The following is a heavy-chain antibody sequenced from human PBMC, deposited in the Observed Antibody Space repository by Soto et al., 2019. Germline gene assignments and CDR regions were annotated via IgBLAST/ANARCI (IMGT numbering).Heavy chain of an antibody. D-gene: IGHD4-17*01. CDR1: GGSISSGGYY. J-gene: IGHJ6*02. Sequence: SETLSLTCTVSGGSISSGGYYWSWIRQHPGKGLEWIGYIYYSGSTYYNPSLKSRVTISVDTSKNQFSLKLSSVTAADTAVYYCARVGYGDYDPYYYGMDVWGQGTTVTVSS. V-gene: IGHV4-31*03. CDR2: IYYSGST. CDR3: ARVGYGDYDPYYYGMDV.